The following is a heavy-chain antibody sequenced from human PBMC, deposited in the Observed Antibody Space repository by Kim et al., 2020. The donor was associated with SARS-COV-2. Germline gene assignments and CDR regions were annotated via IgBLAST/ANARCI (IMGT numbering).Heavy chain of an antibody. V-gene: IGHV4-39*01. CDR1: GASISSNNYY. Sequence: SETLSLSCTVSGASISSNNYYWDWIRQPPGKGLEWIGSMHYGGSTHYTPSLKSRVSISVDSSKNQLSLKLGSVTAADTAVYYCARRLRIAVADTSPQGFDYWGQGTLVTVSS. CDR3: ARRLRIAVADTSPQGFDY. CDR2: MHYGGST. D-gene: IGHD6-19*01. J-gene: IGHJ4*02.